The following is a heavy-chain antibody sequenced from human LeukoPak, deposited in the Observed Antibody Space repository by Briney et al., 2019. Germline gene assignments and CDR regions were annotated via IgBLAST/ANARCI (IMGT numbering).Heavy chain of an antibody. D-gene: IGHD6-13*01. CDR3: ARLKQQLVLDY. V-gene: IGHV4-39*01. Sequence: SETLSLTCTVSGDSIRSNTYYWGWIRQPPGKGLEGIGSIHYTGTTYYNPSLESRVTISVDTSKNQFSLKLSSLTAADTAVYYCARLKQQLVLDYWGQGTLVTVSS. CDR1: GDSIRSNTYY. J-gene: IGHJ4*02. CDR2: IHYTGTT.